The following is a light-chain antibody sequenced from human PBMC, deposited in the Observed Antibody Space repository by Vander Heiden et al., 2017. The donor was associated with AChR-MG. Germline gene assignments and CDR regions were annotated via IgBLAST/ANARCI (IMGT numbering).Light chain of an antibody. Sequence: SALTQPASVSGSLGQSITISCTGINTDVGPFHYVSWYLQHPGQAPQLLIYEVNNRPAGISSRFSASKSGNTASLTISGLQAEDEGDYFCSAYTSASTPWVFGGGTKLTVL. CDR2: EVN. CDR3: SAYTSASTPWV. J-gene: IGLJ3*02. V-gene: IGLV2-14*01. CDR1: NTDVGPFHY.